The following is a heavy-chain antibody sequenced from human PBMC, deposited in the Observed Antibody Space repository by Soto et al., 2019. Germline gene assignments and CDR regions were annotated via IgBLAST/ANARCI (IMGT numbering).Heavy chain of an antibody. J-gene: IGHJ3*02. CDR1: GFTLSMSA. CDR3: TTEARDSRGDPLAFDI. Sequence: PGGSLRLSCASSGFTLSMSAVNWVRQAPGQGLEWVSYISDSGDRTYYADSVKSRFTISRDRSKKTLYLQMNSLKTEEKAVYYCTTEARDSRGDPLAFDIWGQGTMVTVSS. D-gene: IGHD3-22*01. CDR2: ISDSGDRT. V-gene: IGHV3-23*01.